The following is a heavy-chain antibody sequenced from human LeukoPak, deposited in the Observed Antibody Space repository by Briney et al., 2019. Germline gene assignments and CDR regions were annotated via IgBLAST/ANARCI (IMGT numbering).Heavy chain of an antibody. V-gene: IGHV1-46*01. J-gene: IGHJ4*02. CDR3: ARGYCSSTNCLPGGY. CDR2: INPSGGST. Sequence: ASVKVSCKASGYTFTTFYIHWLLQAPGQGLEWMGMINPSGGSTTYAQTFQGRVTTTRDTSTSTVHMELSSLRSEDTALYYCARGYCSSTNCLPGGYWGQGTLVTVSS. D-gene: IGHD2-2*01. CDR1: GYTFTTFY.